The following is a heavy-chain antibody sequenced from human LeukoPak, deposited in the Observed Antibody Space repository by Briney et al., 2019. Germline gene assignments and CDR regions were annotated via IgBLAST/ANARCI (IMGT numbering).Heavy chain of an antibody. CDR1: GDSVSSNSAG. D-gene: IGHD2-15*01. V-gene: IGHV6-1*01. CDR2: TYYRSKWNN. Sequence: SQTLSLTCAVSGDSVSSNSAGWNWVRQSPSRGLEWLGRTYYRSKWNNDYAVSVKSRITINPDTSKNQFSLQLNSVTPEGTAVYYCARGFLAAGGFDYWGQGSLVTVSS. J-gene: IGHJ4*02. CDR3: ARGFLAAGGFDY.